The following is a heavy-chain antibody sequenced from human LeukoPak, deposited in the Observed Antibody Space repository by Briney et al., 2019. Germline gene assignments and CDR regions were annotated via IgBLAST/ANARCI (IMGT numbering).Heavy chain of an antibody. CDR2: ISWNSGSI. D-gene: IGHD1-26*01. V-gene: IGHV3-9*01. CDR3: AKAKSIVGATAFDY. Sequence: GRSPRLSCAASGFTFDDYAMHWVRQAPGKGLEWVSGISWNSGSIGYADSVKGRFTISRDNAKNSLYLQMNSLRAEDTALYYCAKAKSIVGATAFDYWGQGTLVTVSS. CDR1: GFTFDDYA. J-gene: IGHJ4*02.